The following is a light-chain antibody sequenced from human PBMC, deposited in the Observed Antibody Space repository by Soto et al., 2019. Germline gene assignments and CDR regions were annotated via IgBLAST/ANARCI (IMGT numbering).Light chain of an antibody. V-gene: IGKV1-39*01. CDR3: QQSYGDLTWT. J-gene: IGKJ1*01. CDR2: AAS. CDR1: QSISRH. Sequence: DIQMTQSPSSLSASVGDRVTITCRASQSISRHLNWYQQKPGKAPKLLIHAASTLQSGVPSRFSGSGSGTDFTLTINSLQPEDFANYYCQQSYGDLTWTFGQGTKVDIK.